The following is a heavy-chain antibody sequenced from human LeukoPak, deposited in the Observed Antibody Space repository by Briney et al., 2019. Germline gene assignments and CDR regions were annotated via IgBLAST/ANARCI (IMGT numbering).Heavy chain of an antibody. D-gene: IGHD1-26*01. Sequence: SETLSLTCTVSGGSISSSTYYWGWIRQPPGKGLEWIGSIYYSGSTYYNPSLKSRVTISVDTTKNQFSLKLSSVTAADTAVYYCASQYSGSYYWIDYWGQGTLVTVSS. V-gene: IGHV4-39*07. CDR3: ASQYSGSYYWIDY. CDR2: IYYSGST. CDR1: GGSISSSTYY. J-gene: IGHJ4*02.